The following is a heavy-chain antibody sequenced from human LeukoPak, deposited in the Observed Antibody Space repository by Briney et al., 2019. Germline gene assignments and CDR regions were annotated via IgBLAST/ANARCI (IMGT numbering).Heavy chain of an antibody. D-gene: IGHD3-10*01. J-gene: IGHJ4*02. CDR2: IVVGSGNT. CDR3: ARSSGSYYIGFPLGY. CDR1: GFTLTNSV. V-gene: IGHV1-58*02. Sequence: SVKVSCKASGFTLTNSVMQWVRQARGQRLEWIEWIVVGSGNTNYAQKFQGRVTVNRDMSTSTAYMELSSLRSDDTAVYYCARSSGSYYIGFPLGYWGQGTLVTVSS.